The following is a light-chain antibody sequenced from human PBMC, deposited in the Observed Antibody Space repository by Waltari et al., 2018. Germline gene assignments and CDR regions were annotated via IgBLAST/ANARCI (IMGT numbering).Light chain of an antibody. V-gene: IGLV3-19*01. CDR2: GKD. CDR3: SSRNGRANEVV. J-gene: IGLJ3*02. CDR1: SLRTYY. Sequence: SSELTQDPAVSVALGQTVRFTCQGDSLRTYYASGYQLKPGQAPVVVIYGKDKRPSGIPDRISGYSSGTTSSLTITGAQAEDEADYYCSSRNGRANEVVFAGGTKVTVL.